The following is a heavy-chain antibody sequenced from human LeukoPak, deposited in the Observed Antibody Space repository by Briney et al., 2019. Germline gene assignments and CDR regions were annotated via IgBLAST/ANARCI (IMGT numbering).Heavy chain of an antibody. CDR1: GGSISSYY. V-gene: IGHV4-4*07. J-gene: IGHJ3*02. D-gene: IGHD6-13*01. Sequence: SETLSLTCTVSGGSISSYYWSWIRQPAGKGLEWIGRIYTSGSTNYNPSLKSRVTTSVDTSKNQFSLKLSSVTAADTAVYYCARGYSSSWYTGAFDIWGQGTMVTVSS. CDR3: ARGYSSSWYTGAFDI. CDR2: IYTSGST.